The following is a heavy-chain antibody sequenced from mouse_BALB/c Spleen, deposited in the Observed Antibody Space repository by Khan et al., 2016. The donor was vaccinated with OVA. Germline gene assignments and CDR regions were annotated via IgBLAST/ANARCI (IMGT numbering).Heavy chain of an antibody. D-gene: IGHD2-5*01. CDR3: ARSNFYAMDD. V-gene: IGHV2-6-2*01. CDR2: IWSDGKT. CDR1: GFSLTTYG. J-gene: IGHJ4*01. Sequence: QVQLQQSGPDLVAPSQSLSITCTVSGFSLTTYGVHWVRQPPGKGLEWLGVIWSDGKTTYNSPLKSRLSISKDNSKSQVFLKMNSLQTDDTAMYHCARSNFYAMDDWGQGTSVTVSS.